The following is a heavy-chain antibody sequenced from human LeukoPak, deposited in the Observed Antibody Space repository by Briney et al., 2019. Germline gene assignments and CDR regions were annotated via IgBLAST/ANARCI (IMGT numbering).Heavy chain of an antibody. CDR1: GFTFSSYA. CDR3: VTTVAVAADSWYYFHY. CDR2: ICTNGSST. D-gene: IGHD6-19*01. V-gene: IGHV3-64D*09. J-gene: IGHJ4*02. Sequence: GGSLRLSCSASGFTFSSYAMHWVRQAAGKGLEYVSAICTNGSSTYYADSVKVSFTVSRDNSKHTLYLQMNSLTADDPAVYYCVTTVAVAADSWYYFHYWGQGTLLTVSS.